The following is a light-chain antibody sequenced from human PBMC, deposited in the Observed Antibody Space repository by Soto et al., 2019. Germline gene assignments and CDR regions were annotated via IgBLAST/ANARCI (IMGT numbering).Light chain of an antibody. CDR2: GAS. CDR1: QTVSRNY. CDR3: QQYGSSIT. V-gene: IGKV3-20*01. Sequence: EIVLTQSAGTLSLSPGERATLSCRASQTVSRNYLAWYQQKPGQAPRLLIYGASTRATGIPARFSGSGSGADFTLTINRLEPEDFAVYYCQQYGSSITFGQGTRLEIK. J-gene: IGKJ5*01.